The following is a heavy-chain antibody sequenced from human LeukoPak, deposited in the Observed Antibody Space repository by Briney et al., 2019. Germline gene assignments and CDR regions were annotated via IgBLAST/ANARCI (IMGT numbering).Heavy chain of an antibody. CDR1: GYTFTDYY. CDR3: ARDLGIVVVPAAMDV. D-gene: IGHD2-2*03. V-gene: IGHV1-2*02. Sequence: ASVKVSCKASGYTFTDYYMHWVRQAPGQGLEWMGWINPNSGGTNYAQKFQGRVTMTRDTSISTAYMELSRLRSDDTAVYYCARDLGIVVVPAAMDVWGKGTTVTVSS. J-gene: IGHJ6*04. CDR2: INPNSGGT.